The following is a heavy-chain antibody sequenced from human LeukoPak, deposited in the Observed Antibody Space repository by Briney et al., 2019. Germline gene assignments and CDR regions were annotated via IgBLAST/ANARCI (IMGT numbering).Heavy chain of an antibody. J-gene: IGHJ6*03. CDR1: GGSFSGYY. V-gene: IGHV4-34*01. CDR3: ARGGYYGSGSYYYYYYYMDV. CDR2: INHSGST. D-gene: IGHD3-10*01. Sequence: SETLSLTCAVYGGSFSGYYWSWIRQPPGKGLEWIGEINHSGSTNYNPSLKSRVTISVDTSKNQFSLKLSSVTAADTAVCYCARGGYYGSGSYYYYYYYMDVWGKGTTVTVSS.